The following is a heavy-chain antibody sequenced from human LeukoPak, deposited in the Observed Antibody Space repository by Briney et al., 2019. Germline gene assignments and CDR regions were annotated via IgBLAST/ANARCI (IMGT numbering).Heavy chain of an antibody. J-gene: IGHJ4*02. CDR2: ISFDGSDE. CDR1: GFTFSSYA. Sequence: GGSLRLSCAASGFTFSSYAMHWVRQAPGKGLEWVALISFDGSDEYYADSMKGRFTISRDSSKSTLYLQMNSLRADDTAVYYCARVVNGMITGSLDYWGQGTLVTVSS. CDR3: ARVVNGMITGSLDY. D-gene: IGHD3-16*01. V-gene: IGHV3-30*01.